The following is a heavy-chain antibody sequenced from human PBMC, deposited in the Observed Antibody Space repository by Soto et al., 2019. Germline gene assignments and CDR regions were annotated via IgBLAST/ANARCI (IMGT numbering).Heavy chain of an antibody. V-gene: IGHV3-9*01. CDR2: ISWNSATL. D-gene: IGHD3-22*01. CDR1: GFNFKKFA. CDR3: AKDVGSYYYDTSAYLYDY. Sequence: LRLSCEASGFNFKKFAMNWVRQVPGKGLEWVSGISWNSATLAYADSVKGRFIVSRDNAKNILYLQMNSLRAEDAALYYCAKDVGSYYYDTSAYLYDYWGQGTLVTVSS. J-gene: IGHJ4*02.